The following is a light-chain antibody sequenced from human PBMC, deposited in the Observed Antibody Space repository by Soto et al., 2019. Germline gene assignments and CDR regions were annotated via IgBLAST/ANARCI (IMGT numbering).Light chain of an antibody. CDR2: GAS. Sequence: TQSPGTLSLSPGERATLSCGASQSVTSNYLAWYQQKPGQAPRLLIYGASNRATAIPDRFSGSGSGTDFTLTISRLEPEDFAVYYCQQYDDSPGTFGQGTKVDIK. V-gene: IGKV3-20*01. CDR1: QSVTSNY. J-gene: IGKJ1*01. CDR3: QQYDDSPGT.